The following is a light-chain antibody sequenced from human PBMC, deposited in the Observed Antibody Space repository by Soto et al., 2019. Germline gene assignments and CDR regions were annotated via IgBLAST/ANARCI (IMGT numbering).Light chain of an antibody. J-gene: IGKJ5*01. CDR1: QSVGSNY. Sequence: EIVLTQSPDTLSLSPGERATLSCRAIQSVGSNYLAWYQQKPGQAPRLLMYDASGRASGIPDRFSGSGSGTGFTLTISNLQSEDFAVYFCQQYHNWPPITFGQGTRLEIK. CDR3: QQYHNWPPIT. CDR2: DAS. V-gene: IGKV3-20*01.